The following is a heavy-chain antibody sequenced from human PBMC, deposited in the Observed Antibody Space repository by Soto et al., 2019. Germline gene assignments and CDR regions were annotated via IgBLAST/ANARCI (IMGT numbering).Heavy chain of an antibody. Sequence: PSETLSLTCTVSGGSISSYYWSWIRQPPGKGLEWIGYIYYSGSTNYNPSLKSRVTISVDTSKNQFSLKLSSVTAADTAVYYCARCIGKGWADYCGPGTLVTVSS. D-gene: IGHD6-19*01. V-gene: IGHV4-59*01. CDR3: ARCIGKGWADY. CDR2: IYYSGST. J-gene: IGHJ4*02. CDR1: GGSISSYY.